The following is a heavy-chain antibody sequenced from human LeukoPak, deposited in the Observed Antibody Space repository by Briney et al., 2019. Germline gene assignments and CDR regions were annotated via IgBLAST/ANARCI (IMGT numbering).Heavy chain of an antibody. CDR2: INPNSGGT. Sequence: GASVKVSCKASGYTFTGYYMHWVRQAPGQGLEWMGWINPNSGGTNYAQKFQGRVTITRNTSISTAYMELSSLRSEDTAVYYCARVGTTYMDVWGKGTTVTVSS. V-gene: IGHV1-2*02. J-gene: IGHJ6*03. CDR1: GYTFTGYY. CDR3: ARVGTTYMDV. D-gene: IGHD4-11*01.